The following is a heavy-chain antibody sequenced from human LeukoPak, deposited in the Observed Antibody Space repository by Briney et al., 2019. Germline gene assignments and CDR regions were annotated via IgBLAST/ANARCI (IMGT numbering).Heavy chain of an antibody. CDR2: NYYSGIT. J-gene: IGHJ4*02. V-gene: IGHV4-31*03. Sequence: PSQTLSLTCTVSGDSISSGGYYWTWIRQHPGKGLEWIGNNYYSGITYYNPSLRSRVTISVDTSKNQFSLKLSSVTAADTAVYYCARASDYGANYLDYWGQGTLVTVSS. D-gene: IGHD4/OR15-4a*01. CDR3: ARASDYGANYLDY. CDR1: GDSISSGGYY.